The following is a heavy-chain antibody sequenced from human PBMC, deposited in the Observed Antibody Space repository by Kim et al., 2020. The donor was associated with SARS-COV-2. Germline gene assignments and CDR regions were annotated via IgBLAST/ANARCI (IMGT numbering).Heavy chain of an antibody. J-gene: IGHJ5*02. CDR3: ARDIDVVVVDPTVGWFDP. V-gene: IGHV4-4*07. D-gene: IGHD2-15*01. CDR2: IYTSGST. CDR1: GGSISSYY. Sequence: SETLSLTCTVSGGSISSYYWSWIRQPAGKGLEWIGRIYTSGSTNYNPSLKSRVTMSVDTSKNQFSLKLSSVTAADTAVYYCARDIDVVVVDPTVGWFDPWGQGTLVTVSS.